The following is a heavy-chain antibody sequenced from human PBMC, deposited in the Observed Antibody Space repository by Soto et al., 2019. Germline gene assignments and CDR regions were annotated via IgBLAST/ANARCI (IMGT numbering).Heavy chain of an antibody. J-gene: IGHJ4*02. V-gene: IGHV3-30-3*01. CDR1: GFTFSSYA. CDR2: ISYDGSNK. Sequence: QVQLVESGGGVVQPGRSLRLSCAASGFTFSSYAMHWVRQAPGKGLEWVAVISYDGSNKYYADSVKGRFTISRDNSKNTRYLQMNRLRAEETAVYYCARYESSSWHRVPYYFDSWGQGTLVTVSS. CDR3: ARYESSSWHRVPYYFDS. D-gene: IGHD6-13*01.